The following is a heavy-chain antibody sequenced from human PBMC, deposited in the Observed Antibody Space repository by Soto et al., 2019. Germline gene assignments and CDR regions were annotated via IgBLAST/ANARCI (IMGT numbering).Heavy chain of an antibody. J-gene: IGHJ6*02. CDR1: GFTFSSYA. CDR2: ISYDGSNK. V-gene: IGHV3-30-3*01. CDR3: AREIPYYDFWSGYSASYYYYGMDV. Sequence: GGSLRLSCAASGFTFSSYAMHWVRQAPGKGLEWVAVISYDGSNKYYADSVKGRFTISRDNSKNTLYLQMNSLRAEDTAVYYCAREIPYYDFWSGYSASYYYYGMDVWGQGTTVTVS. D-gene: IGHD3-3*01.